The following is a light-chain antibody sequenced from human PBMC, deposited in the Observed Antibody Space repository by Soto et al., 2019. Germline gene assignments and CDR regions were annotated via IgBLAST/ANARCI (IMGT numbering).Light chain of an antibody. CDR3: QQFNNWPRT. CDR2: DAS. Sequence: EIAMTQSPATLSVSPGERATLSCRASQSVSSKLAWYQQKPGQAPRLLIYDASTRATGIPARFSGSGSGTEFTLTISSLQSEDFAVYYCQQFNNWPRTFRQGTKVEIK. V-gene: IGKV3-15*01. CDR1: QSVSSK. J-gene: IGKJ1*01.